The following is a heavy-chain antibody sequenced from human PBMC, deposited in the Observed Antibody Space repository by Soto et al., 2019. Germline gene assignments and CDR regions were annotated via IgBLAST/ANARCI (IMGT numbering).Heavy chain of an antibody. J-gene: IGHJ4*02. V-gene: IGHV1-69*13. D-gene: IGHD3-22*01. CDR2: IIPIFGTA. CDR3: ARDWRIVGDYYDSSGYYYYFDY. CDR1: GGTFSSYA. Sequence: ASVKVSCKASGGTFSSYAISWVRQAPGQGLEWMGGIIPIFGTANYAQKFQGRVTITADESTSTAYMELSSRRSEDTAVYYCARDWRIVGDYYDSSGYYYYFDYWGQGTLVTVSS.